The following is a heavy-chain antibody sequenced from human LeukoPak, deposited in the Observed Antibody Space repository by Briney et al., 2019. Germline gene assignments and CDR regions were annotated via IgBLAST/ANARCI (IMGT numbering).Heavy chain of an antibody. D-gene: IGHD3-22*01. CDR1: GFTFSNYA. CDR2: ISGSGLRT. J-gene: IGHJ3*02. V-gene: IGHV3-23*01. Sequence: PGGSLRLPCAASGFTFSNYAMSWVRQAPGKGLEWVSAISGSGLRTYYADSVKGRFTISRDISKNTLYLQMDSLRAEDTAVYYCAKDRVTMIVVVAFDIWGQGTMVTVSS. CDR3: AKDRVTMIVVVAFDI.